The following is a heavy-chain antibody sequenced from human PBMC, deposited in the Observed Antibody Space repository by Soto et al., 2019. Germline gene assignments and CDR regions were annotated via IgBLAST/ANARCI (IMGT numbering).Heavy chain of an antibody. V-gene: IGHV3-21*01. Sequence: EEQLVESGGGLVKPGGSLRLSCAASGFTFSGYTMNWVRQPPGKGLEWVSSITSTGTYIYYADPVKGRFAISRDNAKNSLYLQMNSLRAEDTAVYYCARLTYCSGGSCYDPDAFDIWGQGTMVTVSA. J-gene: IGHJ3*02. CDR3: ARLTYCSGGSCYDPDAFDI. CDR1: GFTFSGYT. D-gene: IGHD2-15*01. CDR2: ITSTGTYI.